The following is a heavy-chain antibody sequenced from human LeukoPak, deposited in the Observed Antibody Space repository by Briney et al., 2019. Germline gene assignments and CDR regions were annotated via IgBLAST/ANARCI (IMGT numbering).Heavy chain of an antibody. Sequence: SETLSLTCVVSGGSVSGYYWGWIRQPPGRGLEWIGYVYYSGSTNYNPSFKSRITISVDTSRNQFSLQLSSVTAADTAVYYCARPYCSGGDCLRYFDLWGRGTLITVSS. V-gene: IGHV4-59*02. J-gene: IGHJ2*01. CDR3: ARPYCSGGDCLRYFDL. CDR1: GGSVSGYY. CDR2: VYYSGST. D-gene: IGHD2-15*01.